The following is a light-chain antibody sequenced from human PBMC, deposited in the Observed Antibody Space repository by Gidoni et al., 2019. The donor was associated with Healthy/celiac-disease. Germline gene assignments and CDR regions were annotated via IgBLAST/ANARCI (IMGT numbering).Light chain of an antibody. V-gene: IGKV1-39*01. CDR2: AAS. J-gene: IGKJ1*01. CDR3: QHSYSTPWT. Sequence: DIQMTQSPASLSASVGDRVTITCRTSQSISSYLDWYQQKPGKAPKLLIYAASRLQRGVPSRFSGGGSGTDFTLTISSLQPEDFATYCYQHSYSTPWTFGQGTKVEI. CDR1: QSISSY.